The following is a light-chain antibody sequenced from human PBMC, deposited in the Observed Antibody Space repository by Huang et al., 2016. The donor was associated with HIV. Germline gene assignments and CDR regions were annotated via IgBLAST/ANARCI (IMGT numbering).Light chain of an antibody. CDR2: GAS. Sequence: EVVMTQSPATLSVSPGERATLPCRASQRVGSNLAWYQQKPGQAPRLVISGASTRATGIPARFSGSGSGTEFTLSISSLQSEDIAVYYCQQYKNWPPITFGQGTRLEIK. CDR1: QRVGSN. J-gene: IGKJ5*01. V-gene: IGKV3-15*01. CDR3: QQYKNWPPIT.